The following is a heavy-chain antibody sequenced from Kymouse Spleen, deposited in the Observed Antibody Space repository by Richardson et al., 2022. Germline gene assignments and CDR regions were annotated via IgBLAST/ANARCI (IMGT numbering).Heavy chain of an antibody. CDR3: AKDEGNSYGYYYYGMDV. Sequence: EVQLVESGGGLVQPGGSLRLSCAASGFTFSSYAMSWVRQAPGKGLEWVSAISGSGGSTYYADSVKGRFTISRDNSKNTLYLQMNSLRAEDTAVYYCAKDEGNSYGYYYYGMDVWGQGTTVTVSS. D-gene: IGHD5-18,IGHD5-18*01. J-gene: IGHJ6*02. CDR1: GFTFSSYA. CDR2: ISGSGGST. V-gene: IGHV3-23*04.